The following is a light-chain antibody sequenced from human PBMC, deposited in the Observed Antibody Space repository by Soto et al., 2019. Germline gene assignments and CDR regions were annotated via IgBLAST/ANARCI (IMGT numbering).Light chain of an antibody. Sequence: QSALTQPASVSGSPGQSITSSCTGSSSDVGDYDYVAWYQQHPDKAPKLMIFDVSSRPSGVSNRFSGSKSGSTASLTISGLQAEDEADYFCSSYSSSGTLYVFGTGTQLTVL. J-gene: IGLJ1*01. CDR1: SSDVGDYDY. V-gene: IGLV2-14*03. CDR2: DVS. CDR3: SSYSSSGTLYV.